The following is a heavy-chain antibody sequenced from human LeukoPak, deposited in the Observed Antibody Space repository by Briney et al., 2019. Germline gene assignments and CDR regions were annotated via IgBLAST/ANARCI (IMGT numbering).Heavy chain of an antibody. V-gene: IGHV4-30-4*01. D-gene: IGHD3-22*01. Sequence: PSQTLSLTCTVSGASIRSGDYYWSWVRQPPGKGLEWIGEIYHSGSTNYNPSLKSRVTISVDKSKNQFSLKLSSVTAADTAVYYCARVNYDSSGYSYYFDYWGQGTLVTVSS. J-gene: IGHJ4*02. CDR3: ARVNYDSSGYSYYFDY. CDR1: GASIRSGDYY. CDR2: IYHSGST.